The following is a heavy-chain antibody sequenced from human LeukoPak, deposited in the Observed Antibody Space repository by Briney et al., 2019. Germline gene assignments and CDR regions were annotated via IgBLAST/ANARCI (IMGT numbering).Heavy chain of an antibody. V-gene: IGHV4-31*03. J-gene: IGHJ3*02. CDR1: GGSISSGGYY. CDR2: IYYSGST. D-gene: IGHD1-26*01. CDR3: ARVGSAWAGARGRVAFDI. Sequence: SQTLSLTCTVSGGSISSGGYYWSWIRQHPGTGLEWIGYIYYSGSTYYNPSLKSRVTISVDTSKNQFSLKLSSVTAADTAVYYCARVGSAWAGARGRVAFDIWGQGTMVTVSS.